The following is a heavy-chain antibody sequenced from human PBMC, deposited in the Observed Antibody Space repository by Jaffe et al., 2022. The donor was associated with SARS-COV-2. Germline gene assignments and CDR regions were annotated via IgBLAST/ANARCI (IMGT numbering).Heavy chain of an antibody. CDR3: TRLPIRSYYKDYYMDV. Sequence: QLQLQESGPGLVKPSETLSLTCTVSSGSITTNNYYWGWIRQPPGKGLEWIGSVYYSGNTYYNPSLKSRVTISVDTSKNHFSLKLSSVTAADTAIYYCTRLPIRSYYKDYYMDVWGKGTTATVSS. J-gene: IGHJ6*03. CDR1: SGSITTNNYY. CDR2: VYYSGNT. D-gene: IGHD5-18*01. V-gene: IGHV4-39*02.